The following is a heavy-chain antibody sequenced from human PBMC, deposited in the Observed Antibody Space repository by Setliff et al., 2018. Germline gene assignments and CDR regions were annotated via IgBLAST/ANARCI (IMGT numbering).Heavy chain of an antibody. CDR1: GGSISSSSYY. D-gene: IGHD6-13*01. CDR3: AGHIGEQQLVHDAFDI. CDR2: IYYSGST. V-gene: IGHV4-39*01. J-gene: IGHJ3*02. Sequence: PSETLSLTCTVSGGSISSSSYYWGWIRQPPGKGLEWIGSIYYSGSTYYNPSLKSRVTISVDTSKNQFSLKLSSVTAADTAVYYCAGHIGEQQLVHDAFDIWGQGTMVTVSS.